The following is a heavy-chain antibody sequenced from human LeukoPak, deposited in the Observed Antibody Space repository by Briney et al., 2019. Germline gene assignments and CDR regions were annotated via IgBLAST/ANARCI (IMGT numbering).Heavy chain of an antibody. CDR1: GGSISSGGYS. V-gene: IGHV4-30-2*01. D-gene: IGHD3-10*01. CDR2: IYHSGST. CDR3: AKGIRGGNWFDP. J-gene: IGHJ5*02. Sequence: SETLSLTCAVSGGSISSGGYSWSWIRQPPGKGLEWIGYIYHSGSTYYNPSLKSRVTISVDRSKNQFSLKLSSVTAADTAVYYCAKGIRGGNWFDPWGQGTLVTVSS.